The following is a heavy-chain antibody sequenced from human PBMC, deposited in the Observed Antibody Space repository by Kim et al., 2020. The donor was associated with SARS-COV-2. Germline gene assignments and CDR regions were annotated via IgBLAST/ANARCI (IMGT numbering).Heavy chain of an antibody. V-gene: IGHV4-34*01. D-gene: IGHD3-16*01. Sequence: PSLKSRVTISVDTSKNQFSLKLSSVTAADTAVYYCASGSSGLLGGNWFEPWGQGTLVTVSS. CDR3: ASGSSGLLGGNWFEP. J-gene: IGHJ5*02.